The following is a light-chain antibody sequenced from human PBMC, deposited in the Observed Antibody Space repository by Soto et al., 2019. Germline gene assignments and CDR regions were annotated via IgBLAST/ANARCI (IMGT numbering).Light chain of an antibody. CDR3: QQYGSSHT. V-gene: IGKV3-20*01. CDR1: QSVSSSSY. J-gene: IGKJ4*01. CDR2: GAS. Sequence: EIVLTQSPGTLSSSPGERATLSCRASQSVSSSSYLAWYQQNPGQAPRRLIYGASGRATGIPDRFSGSGSGTDFTLTISRLEPEDFEVDYCQQYGSSHTFGGGTKVEIK.